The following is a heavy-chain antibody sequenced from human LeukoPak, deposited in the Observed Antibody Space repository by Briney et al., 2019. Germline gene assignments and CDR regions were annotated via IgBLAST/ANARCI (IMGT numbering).Heavy chain of an antibody. J-gene: IGHJ5*02. V-gene: IGHV1-8*01. Sequence: ASVKVSCKASGYTFTSYDINWVRQATGQGLEWMGWMNPDSGNTGSAQRFQGRITMTRDTSISTAYMELSSLRSEDTAVYYCARGPLVRLPSSFDPWGQGTLVTVSS. CDR2: MNPDSGNT. D-gene: IGHD3-16*02. CDR3: ARGPLVRLPSSFDP. CDR1: GYTFTSYD.